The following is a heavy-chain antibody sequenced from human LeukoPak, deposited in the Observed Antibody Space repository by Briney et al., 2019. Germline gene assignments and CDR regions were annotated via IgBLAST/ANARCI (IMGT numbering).Heavy chain of an antibody. J-gene: IGHJ5*01. V-gene: IGHV4-30-4*01. CDR2: MYYSGST. CDR1: GGSVSGGNYF. Sequence: PSETLSLTCTDSGGSVSGGNYFWTWIRQPPGKGLEWIGYMYYSGSTYYNPSLKSRVIISVDPSKNQFTLKLTSVSAADTAMYYCARATDAIFDWFDSWGQGTLVTVSS. D-gene: IGHD2-21*02. CDR3: ARATDAIFDWFDS.